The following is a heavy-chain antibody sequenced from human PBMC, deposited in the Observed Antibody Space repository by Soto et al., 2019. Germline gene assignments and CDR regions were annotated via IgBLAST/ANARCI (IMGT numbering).Heavy chain of an antibody. J-gene: IGHJ6*02. CDR2: IVVGSGNT. CDR3: AASPGGWYYYGMDV. Sequence: SVKVSCKASGFTFTSSAVQLVRQARGQRLEWIGWIVVGSGNTNYAQKFQERVTITRDMSTSTAYMELSSLRSEDTAVYYCAASPGGWYYYGMDVWGQGTTVTVS. CDR1: GFTFTSSA. V-gene: IGHV1-58*01. D-gene: IGHD3-16*01.